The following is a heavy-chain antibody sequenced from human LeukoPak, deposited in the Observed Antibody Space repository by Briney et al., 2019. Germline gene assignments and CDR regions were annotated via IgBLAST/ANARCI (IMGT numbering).Heavy chain of an antibody. CDR3: ARDGQYSSSSDWFDP. CDR2: INPYSGGT. CDR1: GYIFTTYY. D-gene: IGHD6-13*01. J-gene: IGHJ5*02. Sequence: GASVKVSCKASGYIFTTYYMHWVRQAPGQGLEWMGWINPYSGGTNYAQKFEGRVTMTRDTSISTVYMELSRLISDDTAVYYCARDGQYSSSSDWFDPWGQGTLATVSS. V-gene: IGHV1-2*02.